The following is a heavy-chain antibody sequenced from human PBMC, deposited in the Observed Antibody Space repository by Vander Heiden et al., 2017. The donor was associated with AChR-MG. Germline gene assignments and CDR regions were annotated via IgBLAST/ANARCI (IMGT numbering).Heavy chain of an antibody. CDR2: TYWDDDK. CDR1: GFSLSTSGVG. D-gene: IGHD3-3*01. V-gene: IGHV2-5*02. J-gene: IGHJ4*02. CDR3: AHRVVGRFLEWLHGYGDFDY. Sequence: QITLKESGPTLVKPTQTLTLTCTFSGFSLSTSGVGVGWIRQPPGKALEWLALTYWDDDKRYSPSLKSRLTITKDTSKNQVVLTMTNMDPVDTATYYCAHRVVGRFLEWLHGYGDFDYWGQGTLVTVSS.